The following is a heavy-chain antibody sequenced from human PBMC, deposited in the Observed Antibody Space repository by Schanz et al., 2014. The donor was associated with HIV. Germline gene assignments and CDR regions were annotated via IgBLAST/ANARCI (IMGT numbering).Heavy chain of an antibody. CDR3: ARETAEYSRTPVSWFDP. Sequence: QVQLIQSGAEVKKPGSSVKVSCRASGGTVNRYAISWVRQAPGQGLEWMGGIIPIFGPANYSPKFRDRVTITADESTSTAYMELSSLKSEDTAVYFCARETAEYSRTPVSWFDPWGQGTLVTVSS. CDR1: GGTVNRYA. V-gene: IGHV1-69*19. CDR2: IIPIFGPA. J-gene: IGHJ5*02. D-gene: IGHD6-13*01.